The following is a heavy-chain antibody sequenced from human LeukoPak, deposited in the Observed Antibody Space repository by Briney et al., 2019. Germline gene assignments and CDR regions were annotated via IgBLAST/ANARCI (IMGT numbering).Heavy chain of an antibody. V-gene: IGHV1-3*01. CDR1: GYTFTRYG. CDR3: GRSHGGSLDF. Sequence: ASAKVSCKASGYTFTRYGMHWVRQAPGQRLDWMGWINAGNGNTKYSQKFQGRVTITSDTDANTAYMELTSLRSEDTAVYYCGRSHGGSLDFWGQGTLVAVSS. J-gene: IGHJ4*02. D-gene: IGHD4-23*01. CDR2: INAGNGNT.